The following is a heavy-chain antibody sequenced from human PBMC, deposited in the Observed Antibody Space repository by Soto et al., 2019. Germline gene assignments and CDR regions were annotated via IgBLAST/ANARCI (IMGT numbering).Heavy chain of an antibody. D-gene: IGHD6-13*01. CDR3: ARDRIALAGTNHYSYYGMDV. CDR1: GGSISSYY. J-gene: IGHJ6*02. Sequence: PSETLSLTCTVSGGSISSYYWSWIRQPPGKGLEWIGYIYYSVSTNYNPSLKSRVTISVDTSKNQFSLKLSSVTAADTAVYYCARDRIALAGTNHYSYYGMDVWGQGTRVTVSS. V-gene: IGHV4-59*01. CDR2: IYYSVST.